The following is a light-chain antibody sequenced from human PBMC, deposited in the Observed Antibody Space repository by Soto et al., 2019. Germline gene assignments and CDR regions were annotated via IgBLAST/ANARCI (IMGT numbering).Light chain of an antibody. J-gene: IGLJ1*01. Sequence: QAVVTQPASVSGSPGQSITISCTGTSSDIGGYNYVSWYQQHPGKAPKLMIYNVRNRPSGVSNRFSGSKSGNTASLTISGLQAEDEADYYCSSYTSRSTYVFGTGTKLTVL. CDR2: NVR. CDR1: SSDIGGYNY. V-gene: IGLV2-14*01. CDR3: SSYTSRSTYV.